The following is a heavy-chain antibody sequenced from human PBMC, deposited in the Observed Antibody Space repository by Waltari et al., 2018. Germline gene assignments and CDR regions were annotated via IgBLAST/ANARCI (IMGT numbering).Heavy chain of an antibody. V-gene: IGHV3-23*01. D-gene: IGHD4-17*01. CDR2: ISGSGGST. Sequence: EVQLLESGGGLVQPGGSLSPSCAASGFTFSSHAMRWFRQAPGKGLEWVSAISGSGGSTYYADSVKGRFTISRDNSKNTLYLQMNSLRAEDTAVYYCAKDRDYGDYVAFDIWGQGTMVTVSS. J-gene: IGHJ3*02. CDR3: AKDRDYGDYVAFDI. CDR1: GFTFSSHA.